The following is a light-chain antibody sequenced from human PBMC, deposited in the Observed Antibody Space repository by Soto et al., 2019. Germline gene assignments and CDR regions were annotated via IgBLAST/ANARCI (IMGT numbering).Light chain of an antibody. CDR2: EVS. J-gene: IGLJ1*01. Sequence: QSVLTQPASVSGSPGQSITISCTGTSSDVGGYNFVSWYQQHPGKAPKVIFYEVSNRPSGVSNRFSGSKSGNTASLTISGLQAEDEADYYCAAWDDSLNGYVFGTGTKLTVL. CDR1: SSDVGGYNF. V-gene: IGLV2-14*01. CDR3: AAWDDSLNGYV.